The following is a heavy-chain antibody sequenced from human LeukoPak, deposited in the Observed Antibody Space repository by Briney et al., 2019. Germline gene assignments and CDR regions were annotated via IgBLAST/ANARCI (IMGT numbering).Heavy chain of an antibody. CDR2: INPNSGGT. CDR3: AIAYYGDGIIDF. V-gene: IGHV1-2*02. CDR1: GYTFTGYY. D-gene: IGHD4-17*01. Sequence: ASVTVSCSASGYTFTGYYMHWVRQAPGPGLEWMGWINPNSGGTNYAQKVQGRGTMTRDRSIATDYMELNRLSPDDTDVDYYAIAYYGDGIIDFGGQGTLVTVSS. J-gene: IGHJ4*02.